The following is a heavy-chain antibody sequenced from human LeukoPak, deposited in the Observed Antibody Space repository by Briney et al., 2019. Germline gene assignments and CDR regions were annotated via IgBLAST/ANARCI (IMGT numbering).Heavy chain of an antibody. D-gene: IGHD3-10*01. CDR3: ARFFYGSGSLDY. J-gene: IGHJ4*02. CDR2: INHSGST. CDR1: GGSFSGYY. Sequence: PSETLSLTCAVYGGSFSGYYWSWIRQPPGKXXXXXGEINHSGSTNYNPSFKSRVTISVDTSKNQFSLKLSSVTAADTAVYYCARFFYGSGSLDYWGQGTLVTVSS. V-gene: IGHV4-34*01.